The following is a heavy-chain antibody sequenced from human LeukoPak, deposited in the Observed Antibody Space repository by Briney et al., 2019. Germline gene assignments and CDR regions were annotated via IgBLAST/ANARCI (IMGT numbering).Heavy chain of an antibody. Sequence: GGSLRLSCAASGFTFSSYSMNWVRQAPGKGLEWVSYISSSSSTIYYADSVKGRFTISRENAKNSLYLQMNSLRAEDTAVYYCARVAGVNGYYYMDVWGKGTTVTVSS. J-gene: IGHJ6*03. CDR1: GFTFSSYS. CDR3: ARVAGVNGYYYMDV. CDR2: ISSSSSTI. D-gene: IGHD6-19*01. V-gene: IGHV3-48*04.